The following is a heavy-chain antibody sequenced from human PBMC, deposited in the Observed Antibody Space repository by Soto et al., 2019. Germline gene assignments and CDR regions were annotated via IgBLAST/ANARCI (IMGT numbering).Heavy chain of an antibody. CDR2: INPITGGT. V-gene: IGHV1-2*02. CDR3: ARNYYDSSDRDYLDY. CDR1: GYTFTSYY. J-gene: IGHJ4*02. Sequence: QVQLVQSGAEVKRPGASVTVSCKASGYTFTSYYIHWVRQAPGQGLEWMGWINPITGGTNYAPKFQGRVTMTRDTSITTAYMELSRLRSDDTAVYYCARNYYDSSDRDYLDYWAREPRSPSPQ. D-gene: IGHD3-22*01.